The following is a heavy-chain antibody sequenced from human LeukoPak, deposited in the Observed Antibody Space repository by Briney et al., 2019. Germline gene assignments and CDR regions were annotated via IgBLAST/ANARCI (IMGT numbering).Heavy chain of an antibody. CDR2: ISSSSSYI. CDR3: ARDGGGSAFDI. Sequence: GGSLRLSCAASGFIFSSYSMNWVRQAPGKGLEWVSSISSSSSYIYYADSVKGRFTISRDNAKNSLYLQMNSLRAEDTAVYYCARDGGGSAFDIWGQGTMVTVSS. J-gene: IGHJ3*02. D-gene: IGHD4-23*01. CDR1: GFIFSSYS. V-gene: IGHV3-21*01.